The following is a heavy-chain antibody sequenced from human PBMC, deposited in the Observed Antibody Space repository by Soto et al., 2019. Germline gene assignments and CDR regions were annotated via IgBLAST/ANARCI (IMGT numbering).Heavy chain of an antibody. CDR3: AREGSIAARPHPFDY. D-gene: IGHD6-6*01. Sequence: PSQTRSLPCAISGDSVSSNSAAWNWIRQSPSRGLEWLGRTYYRSKWYNDYAVSVKSRITINPDTSKNQFSLQLNSVTPEDTAVYYCAREGSIAARPHPFDYWGQGTLVTVSS. V-gene: IGHV6-1*01. CDR2: TYYRSKWYN. CDR1: GDSVSSNSAA. J-gene: IGHJ4*02.